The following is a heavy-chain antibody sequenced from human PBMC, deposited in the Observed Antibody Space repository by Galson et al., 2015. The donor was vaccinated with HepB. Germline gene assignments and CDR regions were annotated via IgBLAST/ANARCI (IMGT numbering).Heavy chain of an antibody. D-gene: IGHD3-16*02. CDR3: AREWLGITFGGVIGGPDY. CDR1: GFTFSSYG. V-gene: IGHV3-33*08. CDR2: IWYDGSNK. J-gene: IGHJ4*02. Sequence: SLRLSCAASGFTFSSYGMHWVRQAPGKGLEWVAVIWYDGSNKYYADSVKGRFTISRDNSKNTLYLQMNSLRAEDTAVYYCAREWLGITFGGVIGGPDYWGQGTLVTVSS.